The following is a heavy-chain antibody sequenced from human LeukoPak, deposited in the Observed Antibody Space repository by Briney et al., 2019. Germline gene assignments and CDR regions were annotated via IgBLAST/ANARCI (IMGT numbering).Heavy chain of an antibody. Sequence: GGSLGLSCAASGFTFSSYSMNWVRQAPGKGLEWVSSISSSSSYIYYADSVKGRFTISRDNAKNSLYLQMNSLRAEDTAVYYCARDSGSYYYGMDVWGQGTTVTVSS. CDR3: ARDSGSYYYGMDV. V-gene: IGHV3-21*01. CDR1: GFTFSSYS. CDR2: ISSSSSYI. D-gene: IGHD1-26*01. J-gene: IGHJ6*02.